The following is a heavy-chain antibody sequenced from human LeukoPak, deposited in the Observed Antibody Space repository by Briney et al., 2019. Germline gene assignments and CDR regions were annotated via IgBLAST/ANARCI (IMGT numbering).Heavy chain of an antibody. D-gene: IGHD3-22*01. CDR1: GFTFSSYG. V-gene: IGHV3-30*02. J-gene: IGHJ4*02. Sequence: GGSLRLSCAASGFTFSSYGMHWVRQAPGKGLEWVAFIRYDGSNKYYADSVKGRFTISRDNSKNSLYLQMNSLRAEDTAVYYCARDLYRIVVVPHYFDYWGQGTLVTVSS. CDR3: ARDLYRIVVVPHYFDY. CDR2: IRYDGSNK.